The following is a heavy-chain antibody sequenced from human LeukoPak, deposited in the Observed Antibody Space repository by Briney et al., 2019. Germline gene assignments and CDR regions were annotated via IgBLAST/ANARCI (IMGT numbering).Heavy chain of an antibody. CDR2: IKEDGSEK. D-gene: IGHD2-8*01. CDR1: GFTFSNYW. Sequence: PGGSLRLSCEASGFTFSNYWMSWVRQAPGKGLEWLANIKEDGSEKYYADSVKGRFTISRDNAKNSLYLQMSYLRAEDSAVYYCARDYDGVRDHWWGQGTLVTVCS. J-gene: IGHJ4*02. V-gene: IGHV3-7*04. CDR3: ARDYDGVRDHW.